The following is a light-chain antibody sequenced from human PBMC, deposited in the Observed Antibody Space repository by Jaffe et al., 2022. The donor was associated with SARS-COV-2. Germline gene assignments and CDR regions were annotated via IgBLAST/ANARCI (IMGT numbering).Light chain of an antibody. CDR1: QTINSW. V-gene: IGKV1-5*03. CDR2: KAS. CDR3: QQYNSYPWT. J-gene: IGKJ1*01. Sequence: DIQMTQSPSTLSASVGDRVTITCRASQTINSWLAWYQQKPGKAPKLLIYKASNLESGVPSRFSGSRSGTEFTLTINSLQPDDFATYYCQQYNSYPWTFGQGTKVEIK.